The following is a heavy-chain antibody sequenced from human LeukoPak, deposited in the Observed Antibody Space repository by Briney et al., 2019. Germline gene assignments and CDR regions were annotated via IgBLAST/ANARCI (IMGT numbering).Heavy chain of an antibody. V-gene: IGHV3-48*04. D-gene: IGHD5-18*01. CDR3: ARDERAVVTKGYNWIDP. J-gene: IGHJ5*02. Sequence: GGSLRLSCAASGFTFSSYSMNWVRQAPGKGLEWVSYISSSSSTIYYADSVKGRFTISRDNAKNSLYLQMNSLRAEDTAVYYCARDERAVVTKGYNWIDPWGQGTLVTVPS. CDR1: GFTFSSYS. CDR2: ISSSSSTI.